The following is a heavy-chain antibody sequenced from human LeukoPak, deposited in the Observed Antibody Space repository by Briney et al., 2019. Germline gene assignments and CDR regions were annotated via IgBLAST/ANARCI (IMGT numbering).Heavy chain of an antibody. V-gene: IGHV3-48*01. CDR3: ARAGPSSSWHQFDY. CDR2: IDTSGTII. Sequence: PGGSLRLSCAASGFTFSTYSMNWVRQAPGKGLEWVSYIDTSGTIIYYADSVKGRFTISRDNSKNTLYLQMNRLRAEDTAVYYCARAGPSSSWHQFDYWGQGTLVTVSS. D-gene: IGHD6-13*01. CDR1: GFTFSTYS. J-gene: IGHJ4*02.